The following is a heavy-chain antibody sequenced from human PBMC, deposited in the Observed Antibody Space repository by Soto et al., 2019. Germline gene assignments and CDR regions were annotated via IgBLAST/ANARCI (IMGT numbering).Heavy chain of an antibody. V-gene: IGHV5-51*01. Sequence: GDSLKISCMGSGYSFSSFWNGWVRQMPGKGLELIGIIYPGDSDIRYSPSFEGQVTMSADRSSSTAYLQRSSLKASDTAMYYCAEHTTYRFYGMDVWGQGTTVNVS. CDR1: GYSFSSFW. D-gene: IGHD1-1*01. CDR3: AEHTTYRFYGMDV. CDR2: IYPGDSDI. J-gene: IGHJ6*02.